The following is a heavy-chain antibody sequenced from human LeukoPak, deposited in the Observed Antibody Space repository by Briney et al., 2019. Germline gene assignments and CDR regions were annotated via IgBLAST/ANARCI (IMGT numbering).Heavy chain of an antibody. CDR3: ARASVARTARWPIDY. V-gene: IGHV3-33*01. CDR2: IWNDGSKN. D-gene: IGHD5-18*01. Sequence: GGSLRLSCAASGFTFSTYGMHWVRQAPGKGLEWVALIWNDGSKNLHADSVEGRFIISRDNSRDTVYLQMNSLRADDTAMYYCARASVARTARWPIDYWGQGTLVTVSS. CDR1: GFTFSTYG. J-gene: IGHJ4*02.